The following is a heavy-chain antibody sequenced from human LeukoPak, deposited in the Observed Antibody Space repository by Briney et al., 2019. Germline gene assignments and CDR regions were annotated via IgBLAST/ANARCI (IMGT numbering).Heavy chain of an antibody. D-gene: IGHD1-26*01. CDR1: GASITSSGYY. CDR2: IYYSGST. V-gene: IGHV4-39*07. CDR3: ARDKALRWELRGVGNFDY. Sequence: PSETLSLTCTVSGASITSSGYYWGWIRQPPGKGLEWIGSIYYSGSTYYNPSLKSRVTISVDTSKNQFSLKLSSVTAADTAVYYCARDKALRWELRGVGNFDYWGQGTLVTVSS. J-gene: IGHJ4*02.